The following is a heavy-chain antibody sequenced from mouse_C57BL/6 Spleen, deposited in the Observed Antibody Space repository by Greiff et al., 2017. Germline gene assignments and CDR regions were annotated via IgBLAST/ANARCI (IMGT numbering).Heavy chain of an antibody. CDR1: GFNIKDYY. CDR2: IDPEDGDT. V-gene: IGHV14-1*01. CDR3: TTYGNLCYYAMDY. D-gene: IGHD2-1*01. J-gene: IGHJ4*01. Sequence: QLQQSGAELVRPGASVKLSCTATGFNIKDYYMHWVKQRPEQGLEWIGRIDPEDGDTEYAPKFQGKATMTADTSSNTAYLQHSSLTSEDTAVYYCTTYGNLCYYAMDYWGQGTSVTVSS.